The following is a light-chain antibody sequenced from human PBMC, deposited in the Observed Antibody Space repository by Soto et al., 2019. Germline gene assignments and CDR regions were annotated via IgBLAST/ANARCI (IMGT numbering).Light chain of an antibody. CDR3: QQYGSSPPIT. V-gene: IGKV3-20*01. Sequence: EIVLTQSPGTLSLSPGERATLSCRASQSVSSTYLAWNQQKPGQAPRLLIYGASNRATGIPDRLSGSGSGTDFTLTISRLEPEDFAVYYCQQYGSSPPITFGQGTRLEIK. J-gene: IGKJ5*01. CDR1: QSVSSTY. CDR2: GAS.